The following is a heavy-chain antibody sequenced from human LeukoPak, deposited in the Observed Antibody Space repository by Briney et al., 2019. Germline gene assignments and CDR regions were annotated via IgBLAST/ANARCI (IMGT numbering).Heavy chain of an antibody. J-gene: IGHJ4*02. Sequence: GGSLRLSCAASGFTFNIYTMYWVRQAPGKGLEWVSGIRHSDGNTYYADSVKGRFTIFSDKSKNILFLQMNSLGAEDTAVYYCVQDWAWGAFAYWGQGTLVTVSS. CDR2: IRHSDGNT. D-gene: IGHD7-27*01. CDR3: VQDWAWGAFAY. CDR1: GFTFNIYT. V-gene: IGHV3-23*01.